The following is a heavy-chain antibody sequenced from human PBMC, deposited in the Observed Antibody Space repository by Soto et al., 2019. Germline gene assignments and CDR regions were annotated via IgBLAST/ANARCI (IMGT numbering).Heavy chain of an antibody. CDR3: ARLGGYVSVGYYYLWDS. V-gene: IGHV4-39*01. CDR2: INHSGST. D-gene: IGHD3-22*01. CDR1: DGSMNSDSSY. Sequence: SETLSLTCRVSDGSMNSDSSYWGWIRQPPGKGLEWIGVINHSGSTYHNLSLKGRVTMAVDASRNQFSLKLTSMTAADTAVYYCARLGGYVSVGYYYLWDSWGQGTLVTVSS. J-gene: IGHJ4*02.